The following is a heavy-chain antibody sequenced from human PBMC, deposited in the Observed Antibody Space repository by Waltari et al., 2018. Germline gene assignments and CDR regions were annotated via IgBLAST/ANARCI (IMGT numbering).Heavy chain of an antibody. CDR3: ASSTTGTRCFDY. Sequence: QVQLQESGPGLVKPSQTLSLTCTVSGGSISSGSYYWSWIRQPAGKGLEWIGRIDTSGSTNYNPSLKSRVTISVDTSKNQFSLKLSSVTAADTAVYYCASSTTGTRCFDYWGQGTLVTVSS. V-gene: IGHV4-61*02. CDR1: GGSISSGSYY. D-gene: IGHD1-1*01. J-gene: IGHJ4*02. CDR2: IDTSGST.